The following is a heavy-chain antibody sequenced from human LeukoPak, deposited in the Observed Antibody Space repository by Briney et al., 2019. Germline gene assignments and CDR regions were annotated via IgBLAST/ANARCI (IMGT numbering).Heavy chain of an antibody. V-gene: IGHV4-34*01. D-gene: IGHD2-15*01. Sequence: SETLSLTCAVYGGSFSGYYWSWIRQPPGKGLEWIGEINHSGSTNYNPSLKSRVTISVDTSKNQFSLKLSSVTAADTAVYYCARGHKRCSGGSCYDYWGQGTLVAVSP. J-gene: IGHJ4*02. CDR2: INHSGST. CDR3: ARGHKRCSGGSCYDY. CDR1: GGSFSGYY.